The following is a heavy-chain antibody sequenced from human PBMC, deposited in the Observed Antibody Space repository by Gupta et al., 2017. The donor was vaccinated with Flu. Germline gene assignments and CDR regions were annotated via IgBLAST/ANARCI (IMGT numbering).Heavy chain of an antibody. CDR1: GGSVSSSSYH. CDR2: VYYSGST. V-gene: IGHV4-39*01. Sequence: QLQLHESGPGLVRPSETLSLTCTVSGGSVSSSSYHWGWIRQSPGKGLEWIGAVYYSGSTYYNPSLKSRVALSVDTSKNQFSLKLTSVTASDTAVYYCARHRGSGIAVAGDCEYWGLGILGTVSS. CDR3: ARHRGSGIAVAGDCEY. D-gene: IGHD6-19*01. J-gene: IGHJ4*02.